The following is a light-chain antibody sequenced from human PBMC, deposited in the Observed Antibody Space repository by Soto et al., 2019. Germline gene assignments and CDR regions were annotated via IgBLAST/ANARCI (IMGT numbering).Light chain of an antibody. V-gene: IGLV1-40*01. Sequence: QSVLTQPPSVSGAPGQRVTISCTRSSSNIGAGYDVHWYQQLPGTAPKLLIYGNSNRPSGVPDRFSGSKSGTSASLAITGLQAEDEADYHCQSYDSSPDVVFGGGTKLTVL. CDR1: SSNIGAGYD. J-gene: IGLJ2*01. CDR3: QSYDSSPDVV. CDR2: GNS.